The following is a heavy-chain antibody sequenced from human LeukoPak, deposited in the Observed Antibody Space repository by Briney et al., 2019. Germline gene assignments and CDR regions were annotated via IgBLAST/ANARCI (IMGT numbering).Heavy chain of an antibody. CDR1: GFTFSSYA. CDR3: ARPHGGYFSGSYHDY. J-gene: IGHJ4*02. D-gene: IGHD1-26*01. Sequence: GGSLRLSCAASGFTFSSYAMHWVRQAPGKGLEWVAVIPYDGSNKYYADSVKGRFTISRDNSKNTLYLQMNSLRAEDTAVYYCARPHGGYFSGSYHDYWGQGTLVTVSS. V-gene: IGHV3-30-3*01. CDR2: IPYDGSNK.